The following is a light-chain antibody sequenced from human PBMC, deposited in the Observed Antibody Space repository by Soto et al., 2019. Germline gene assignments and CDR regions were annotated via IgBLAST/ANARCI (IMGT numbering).Light chain of an antibody. CDR3: SSYTRSSPVV. CDR1: SIDVGGYNY. Sequence: QSALTQPASVSGSPGQSITISCTGTSIDVGGYNYVSWYQQHPGKAPKLMIYDVSNRPSGVSNRFSGSKSGNTASLTISGLQAEDDADYYCSSYTRSSPVVFGGGTKRTVL. V-gene: IGLV2-14*01. CDR2: DVS. J-gene: IGLJ2*01.